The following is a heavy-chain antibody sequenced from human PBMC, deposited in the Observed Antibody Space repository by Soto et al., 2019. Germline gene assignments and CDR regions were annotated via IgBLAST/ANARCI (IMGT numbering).Heavy chain of an antibody. CDR1: GFTFSSYG. CDR2: IWYDGSNK. J-gene: IGHJ6*02. CDR3: ARVVRYSYGYGMDV. D-gene: IGHD5-18*01. V-gene: IGHV3-33*01. Sequence: GGSLRLSCAASGFTFSSYGMHWVRQAPGKGLEWVAVIWYDGSNKYYADSVKGRFTISRDNSKNTLYLQMNSLRAEDTAVYYCARVVRYSYGYGMDVWGQGTMVTVSS.